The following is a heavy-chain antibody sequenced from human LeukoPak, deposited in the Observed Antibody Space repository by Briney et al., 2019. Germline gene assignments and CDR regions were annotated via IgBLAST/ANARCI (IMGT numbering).Heavy chain of an antibody. V-gene: IGHV3-7*01. J-gene: IGHJ4*02. D-gene: IGHD3-22*01. CDR1: GFPFSSYC. CDR2: IRHDGSET. CDR3: ARDETYDYESNGYLDF. Sequence: GGSLRLSCAASGFPFSSYCMSWVRQAPGKGLEWVANIRHDGSETYYVDSLRGRFTISRDNAKNLVYLQMSSLRAEDTAIYYCARDETYDYESNGYLDFWGQGTVVTVSS.